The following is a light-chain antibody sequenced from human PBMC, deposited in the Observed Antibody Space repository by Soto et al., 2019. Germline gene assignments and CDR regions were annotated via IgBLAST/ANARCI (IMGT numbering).Light chain of an antibody. V-gene: IGKV1-5*01. Sequence: DIQMTQSPSTLSASVGDRVTITCRASQSISSWLAWYQQKPGKAPKVLIFDASSLESGVPSRFSGSGSATEFTLIISGLQPDDSATYYCQQYTNTNNPWMFGQGTKVDIK. CDR3: QQYTNTNNPWM. CDR1: QSISSW. J-gene: IGKJ1*01. CDR2: DAS.